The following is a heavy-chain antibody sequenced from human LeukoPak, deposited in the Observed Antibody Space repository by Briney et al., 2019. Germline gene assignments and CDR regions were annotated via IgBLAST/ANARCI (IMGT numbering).Heavy chain of an antibody. Sequence: GESLKISCKGSGYSFTSYWIGWVRQMPGKGLEWLGIIYPGDSDTRYSPSFQGQVTLSADKSISTAYLQWSSLKASDAAMYYCARQRFDYYDSSGYRLWITTGYFDYWGQGTLVTVSS. V-gene: IGHV5-51*01. D-gene: IGHD3-22*01. J-gene: IGHJ4*02. CDR3: ARQRFDYYDSSGYRLWITTGYFDY. CDR1: GYSFTSYW. CDR2: IYPGDSDT.